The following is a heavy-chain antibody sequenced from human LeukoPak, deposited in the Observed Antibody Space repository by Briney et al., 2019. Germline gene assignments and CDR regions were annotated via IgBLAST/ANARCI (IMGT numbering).Heavy chain of an antibody. Sequence: GGSLRLSCAASGFTFSSYWVSWVRQAPGKGLEWVANIKQDGSQKYYVDPVKGRFTISRDNAKNSLYLQMNSLRAEDTAVYYCAREGEPQNYYDFWSGYYTGNYFDYWGQGTLVTVSS. D-gene: IGHD3-3*01. CDR2: IKQDGSQK. CDR3: AREGEPQNYYDFWSGYYTGNYFDY. CDR1: GFTFSSYW. J-gene: IGHJ4*02. V-gene: IGHV3-7*01.